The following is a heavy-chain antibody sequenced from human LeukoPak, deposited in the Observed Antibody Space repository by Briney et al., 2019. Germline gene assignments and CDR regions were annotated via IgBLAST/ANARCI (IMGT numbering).Heavy chain of an antibody. CDR1: GYTFTGYY. CDR3: AREEIDWAVAGYFFDY. Sequence: ASVKVSCKASGYTFTGYYMHWVRQAPGQGLEWMGWINPNSGGTNYAQKFQGRVTMTRDTSISTAYMELSRLRSDDTAVYYCAREEIDWAVAGYFFDYWGQGTLVTVSS. J-gene: IGHJ4*02. CDR2: INPNSGGT. V-gene: IGHV1-2*02. D-gene: IGHD6-19*01.